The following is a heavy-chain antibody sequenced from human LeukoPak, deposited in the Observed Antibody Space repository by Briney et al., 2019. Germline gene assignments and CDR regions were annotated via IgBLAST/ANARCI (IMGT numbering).Heavy chain of an antibody. CDR1: GYTFTSYY. J-gene: IGHJ4*02. CDR3: ARTAGSGWYPFDF. Sequence: ASVKVSCKASGYTFTSYYMHWVRQAPGQGLEWMGIINPGGVSTNYAQKFQGRVTMTRDMSTSTVYMELTTLRSEDTAVYYCARTAGSGWYPFDFWGQGTLVTVSS. D-gene: IGHD6-19*01. V-gene: IGHV1-46*01. CDR2: INPGGVST.